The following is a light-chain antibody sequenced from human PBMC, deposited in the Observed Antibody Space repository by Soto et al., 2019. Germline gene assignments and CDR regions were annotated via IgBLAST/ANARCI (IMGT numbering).Light chain of an antibody. CDR2: AAS. CDR3: QQANSFPIT. Sequence: DIHMTQYTSAVSASVGDRVSITCRASQNINSWVAWYQQKPGKAPELLIYAASSLQSGVPSRFSGSGSGTDFTLTISSLQPDDFATYYCQQANSFPITFGQGTRLEI. V-gene: IGKV1-12*01. J-gene: IGKJ5*01. CDR1: QNINSW.